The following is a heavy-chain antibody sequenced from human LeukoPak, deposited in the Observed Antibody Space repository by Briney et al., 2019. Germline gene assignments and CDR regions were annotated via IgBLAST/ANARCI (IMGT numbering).Heavy chain of an antibody. CDR3: APLQPGPTTNY. Sequence: GGSLRLSCAASGFTFSNYSMNWVRQAPGKGLEWVSSISSDSNYIYYADSMQGRFTISRDNAKNSLYLHMNSLRAEDTAVYYCAPLQPGPTTNYWGQGTLVTVSS. CDR2: ISSDSNYI. J-gene: IGHJ4*02. V-gene: IGHV3-21*01. CDR1: GFTFSNYS. D-gene: IGHD1-14*01.